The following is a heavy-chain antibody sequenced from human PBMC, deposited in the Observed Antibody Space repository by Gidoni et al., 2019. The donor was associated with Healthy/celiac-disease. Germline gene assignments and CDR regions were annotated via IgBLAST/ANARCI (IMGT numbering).Heavy chain of an antibody. CDR3: ARGERAYSSSWPSPYYFDY. Sequence: VQLVQSGAEVKKPGSSVKVSCKASGGTFSSYAISWVRQAPGQGLEWMGGIIPIFGIANYAQKFQGRVTITADKSTSTAYMELSSLRSEDTAVYYCARGERAYSSSWPSPYYFDYWGQGTLVTVSS. CDR2: IIPIFGIA. D-gene: IGHD6-13*01. CDR1: GGTFSSYA. V-gene: IGHV1-69*17. J-gene: IGHJ4*02.